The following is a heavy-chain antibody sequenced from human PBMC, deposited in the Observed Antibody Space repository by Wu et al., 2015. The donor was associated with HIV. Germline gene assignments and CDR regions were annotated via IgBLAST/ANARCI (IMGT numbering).Heavy chain of an antibody. CDR3: ARATAYCGGDCPNWFDP. D-gene: IGHD2-21*02. V-gene: IGHV1-18*01. CDR1: GYIFTDYG. J-gene: IGHJ5*02. Sequence: QVQLVQSGGEVKKPGASVKVSCKASGYIFTDYGITWVRKAPGQGLEWMGWISTNSGKTNYAQRFQGRVIMTTETSSSTVYMEMSRLRSDDTAVYYCARATAYCGGDCPNWFDPWGQGTLVTVSS. CDR2: ISTNSGKT.